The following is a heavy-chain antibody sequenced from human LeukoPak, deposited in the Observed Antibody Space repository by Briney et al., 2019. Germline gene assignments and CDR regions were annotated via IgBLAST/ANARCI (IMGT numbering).Heavy chain of an antibody. D-gene: IGHD1-1*01. CDR2: ISGSRTST. CDR3: ARGTYYFEH. V-gene: IGHV3-11*05. Sequence: PGGSLRLSCAASGFTFSDYYMNWIRQAPGKGLEWVSYISGSRTSTNYADSVKGRFTISRDNAKDSLYLQMNSLRPEDTAVYYCARGTYYFEHWGEGTLVTVSS. J-gene: IGHJ4*02. CDR1: GFTFSDYY.